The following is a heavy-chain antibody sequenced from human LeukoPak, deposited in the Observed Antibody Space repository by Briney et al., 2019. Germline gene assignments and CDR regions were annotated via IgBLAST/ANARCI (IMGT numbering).Heavy chain of an antibody. CDR3: ARDLEDYNNYGEMAI. CDR2: IWYDGSNK. V-gene: IGHV3-33*01. J-gene: IGHJ4*02. CDR1: GFTFSNYG. D-gene: IGHD4-11*01. Sequence: GGSLRLSCAASGFTFSNYGMHWVRQAPGKGLEWVAVIWYDGSNKYYGDSVKGRFTISRDNAKNSLYLQMNSLRAEDTAVYYCARDLEDYNNYGEMAIWGQGTLVTVAS.